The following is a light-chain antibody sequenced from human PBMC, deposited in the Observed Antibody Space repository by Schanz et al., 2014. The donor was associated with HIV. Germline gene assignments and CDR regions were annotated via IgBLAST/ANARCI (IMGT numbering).Light chain of an antibody. J-gene: IGLJ2*01. V-gene: IGLV4-69*01. Sequence: QSVLTQSPSASASLGSSVKLTCTLSSGHRGYIITWHQQRPEQGPRYLMNLKSDGSHNKGDGIPDRFSGSSSGAERYLTISSLQSEDEADYYCQTWGTGILVFGGGTKLTVL. CDR2: LKSDGSH. CDR1: SGHRGYI. CDR3: QTWGTGILV.